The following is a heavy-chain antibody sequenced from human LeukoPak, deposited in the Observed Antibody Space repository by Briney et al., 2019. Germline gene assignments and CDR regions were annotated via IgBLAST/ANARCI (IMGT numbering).Heavy chain of an antibody. D-gene: IGHD6-13*01. CDR2: INHSGST. CDR3: ARPYPTSIAAAGTRDYYYGMDV. J-gene: IGHJ6*02. CDR1: GGSFSGYY. Sequence: SETLSLTCAVYGGSFSGYYWSWIRQPPGKGLEWIGEINHSGSTNYNPSLKSRVTVSVDTSKNQFSLKLSSVTAADTAVYYCARPYPTSIAAAGTRDYYYGMDVWGQGTTVTVSS. V-gene: IGHV4-34*01.